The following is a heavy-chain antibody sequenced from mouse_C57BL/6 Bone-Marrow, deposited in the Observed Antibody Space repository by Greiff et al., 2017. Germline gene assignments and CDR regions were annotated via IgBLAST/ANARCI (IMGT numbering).Heavy chain of an antibody. Sequence: QVPLQQPGAELVKPGASVKMSCKASGYTFTSYWITWVKQRPGQGLEWIGDIYPGSGSTKYNEKFKSKATLTVDTSSSTAYMQLSSLTSEDSAVYYFARRLRPYFDYWGQGTTLTVSS. CDR1: GYTFTSYW. CDR3: ARRLRPYFDY. CDR2: IYPGSGST. J-gene: IGHJ2*01. V-gene: IGHV1-55*01. D-gene: IGHD2-4*01.